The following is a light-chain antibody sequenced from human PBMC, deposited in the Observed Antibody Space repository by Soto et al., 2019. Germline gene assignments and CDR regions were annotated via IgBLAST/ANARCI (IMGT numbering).Light chain of an antibody. J-gene: IGLJ1*01. CDR3: CSYRSSSSINYV. V-gene: IGLV2-14*01. Sequence: QSVLTQPASVSGSLGQSITISCTGTSSDIGGYKYVSWYQQHPGKAPKLIIFEVSNRPSGVSDRFSGSNSGNTASLTISGLQAEDEADYYCCSYRSSSSINYVFGTGTKVTVL. CDR2: EVS. CDR1: SSDIGGYKY.